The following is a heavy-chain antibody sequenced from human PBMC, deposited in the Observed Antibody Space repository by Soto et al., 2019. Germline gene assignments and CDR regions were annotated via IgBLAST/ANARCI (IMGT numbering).Heavy chain of an antibody. D-gene: IGHD6-13*01. V-gene: IGHV3-30-3*01. J-gene: IGHJ6*02. CDR2: ISYDGSNK. Sequence: PGGSLRLSCAASGFTFSSYAMHWVRQAPGKGLEWVAVISYDGSNKYYADSVKGRFTISRDNSKNTLYLQMNSLRAEDTAVYYCARDRRMAVAGQTQYYYYGMDFWGQGSSVTGSS. CDR1: GFTFSSYA. CDR3: ARDRRMAVAGQTQYYYYGMDF.